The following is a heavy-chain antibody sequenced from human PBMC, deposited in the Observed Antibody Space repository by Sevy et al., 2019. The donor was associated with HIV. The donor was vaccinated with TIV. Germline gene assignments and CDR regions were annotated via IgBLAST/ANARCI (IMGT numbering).Heavy chain of an antibody. CDR2: ISYDGSNK. D-gene: IGHD3-22*01. V-gene: IGHV3-30*18. J-gene: IGHJ1*01. CDR3: AKDALLQMGDSSGYYSTAEYFQH. CDR1: GFTFSSYG. Sequence: GESLKISCAASGFTFSSYGMHWVRQAPGKGLEWVAVISYDGSNKYYADSVKGRFTISRDNSKNTRYLQMNSLRAEDTAVYYCAKDALLQMGDSSGYYSTAEYFQHWGQGTLVTVSS.